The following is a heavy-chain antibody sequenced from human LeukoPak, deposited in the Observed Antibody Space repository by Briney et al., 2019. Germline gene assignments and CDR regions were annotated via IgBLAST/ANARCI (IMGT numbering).Heavy chain of an antibody. CDR3: ARGRRITMVRGVINWFDP. V-gene: IGHV4-59*01. CDR1: GGSISSYY. J-gene: IGHJ5*02. CDR2: IYYSGST. D-gene: IGHD3-10*01. Sequence: SETLSLTCTVSGGSISSYYWSWIRQPPGKGLEWIGYIYYSGSTNYNPSLKSRVAISVDTSKNQFSLKLSSVTAADTAVYYCARGRRITMVRGVINWFDPWGQGTLVTVSS.